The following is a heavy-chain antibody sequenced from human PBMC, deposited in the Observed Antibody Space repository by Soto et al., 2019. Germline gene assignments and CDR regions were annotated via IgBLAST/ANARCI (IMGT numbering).Heavy chain of an antibody. CDR2: IIPIFGTA. Sequence: SLKVSCNASGGTFSSYSISWVLQSPGQGLEWMGGIIPIFGTANYAQKFQGRVTITADESTSTAYMGLSSLRSEDTAVYYCARDKEDTAMGSGMDVWGQGTTVTVPS. D-gene: IGHD5-18*01. CDR3: ARDKEDTAMGSGMDV. V-gene: IGHV1-69*13. J-gene: IGHJ6*02. CDR1: GGTFSSYS.